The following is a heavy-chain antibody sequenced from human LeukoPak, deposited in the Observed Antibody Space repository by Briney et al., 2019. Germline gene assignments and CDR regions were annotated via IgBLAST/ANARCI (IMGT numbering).Heavy chain of an antibody. J-gene: IGHJ3*02. CDR2: IRYDGSNQ. V-gene: IGHV3-30*02. D-gene: IGHD5-24*01. Sequence: GGSLRISCAASGFIFSNYGMHWVRQAPGKGLEWVAFIRYDGSNQYYADSLKGRFTISRDNSKNTLYLQMNSLRAEDTAVYYCATDSGVGMATTFSILDIWGQGTMVTVSS. CDR1: GFIFSNYG. CDR3: ATDSGVGMATTFSILDI.